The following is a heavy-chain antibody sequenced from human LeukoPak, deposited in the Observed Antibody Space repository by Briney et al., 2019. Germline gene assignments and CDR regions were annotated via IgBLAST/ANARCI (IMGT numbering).Heavy chain of an antibody. V-gene: IGHV4-59*01. CDR2: IYYSGST. J-gene: IGHJ4*02. D-gene: IGHD6-13*01. CDR1: GGSISSYY. CDR3: ARGIAAAGFAFDY. Sequence: PSETLSLTCTVSGGSISSYYWSWIRQPPGKGLEWIGYIYYSGSTNYNPSLKSQVTISVDTSKNQFSLKLSSVTAADTAVYYCARGIAAAGFAFDYWGQGTLVTVSS.